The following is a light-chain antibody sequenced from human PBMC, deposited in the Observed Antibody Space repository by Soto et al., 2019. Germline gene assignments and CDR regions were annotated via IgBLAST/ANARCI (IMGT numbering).Light chain of an antibody. CDR1: NSNIGSNY. Sequence: QSVLTQPPSASGTPGQRVTISCSGRNSNIGSNYVYWYQQLPGTAPKLLIYRNNQRPSGVPDRFSGSKSGTSASLAISGLRSEDEADYYCATWDHSLSGVVFGGGTTLTVL. J-gene: IGLJ2*01. V-gene: IGLV1-47*01. CDR2: RNN. CDR3: ATWDHSLSGVV.